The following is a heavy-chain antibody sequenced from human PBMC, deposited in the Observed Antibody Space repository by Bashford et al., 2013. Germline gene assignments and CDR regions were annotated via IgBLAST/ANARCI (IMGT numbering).Heavy chain of an antibody. D-gene: IGHD2-21*01. CDR1: GYSFTSYW. CDR3: ARYSLRGXTSGGACYTSYYYYGMDV. CDR2: IYPGDSDT. V-gene: IGHV5-51*01. J-gene: IGHJ6*02. Sequence: GESLKISCKGSGYSFTSYWIGWVRQMPGKGLEWMGIIYPGDSDTRYSPSFQGQVTISADKSISTAYLQWSSLKASDTAMYYCARYSLRGXTSGGACYTSYYYYGMDVWGQGTTVTVSS.